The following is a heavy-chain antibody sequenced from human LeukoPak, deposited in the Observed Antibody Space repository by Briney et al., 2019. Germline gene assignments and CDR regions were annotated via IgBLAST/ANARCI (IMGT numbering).Heavy chain of an antibody. CDR3: ARGLPNDIVVVPAAIPRSYYYMDV. V-gene: IGHV1-69*13. J-gene: IGHJ6*03. CDR2: IIPIFGTA. D-gene: IGHD2-2*02. Sequence: GASVKVSCKASGGTFSSYAISWVRQAPGQGLEWMGGIIPIFGTANYAQKFQGRVTITADESTSTAYMELSSLRSEDTAVYYCARGLPNDIVVVPAAIPRSYYYMDVWGKGTTVTVSS. CDR1: GGTFSSYA.